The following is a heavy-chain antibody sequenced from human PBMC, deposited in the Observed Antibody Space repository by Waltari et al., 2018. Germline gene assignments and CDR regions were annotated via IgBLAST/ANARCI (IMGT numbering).Heavy chain of an antibody. Sequence: QVQLQESGPGLVKPSETLSLTCTVSGYSISSGYYWGWIRQPPGKGLEWIGSIYHSGSTYYNPSLKSRVTISVDTSKNQFSLKLSSVTAADTAVYYCARSDIHNEYSSSRGGWNWFDPWGQGTLVTVSS. CDR1: GYSISSGYY. CDR2: IYHSGST. CDR3: ARSDIHNEYSSSRGGWNWFDP. J-gene: IGHJ5*02. D-gene: IGHD6-6*01. V-gene: IGHV4-38-2*02.